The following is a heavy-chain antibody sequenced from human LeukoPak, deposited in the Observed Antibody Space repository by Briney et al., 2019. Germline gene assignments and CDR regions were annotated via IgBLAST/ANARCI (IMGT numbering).Heavy chain of an antibody. CDR1: GYSINFGYY. J-gene: IGHJ5*02. CDR3: ARDQPRVNWFDP. V-gene: IGHV4-38-2*02. CDR2: IYHSGST. Sequence: PSETLSLTCTVSGYSINFGYYWGWIRQRPGKGLEWIGSIYHSGSTHYNLSLKSRLTISMDTSKNQFSLELTSVTAADTAVYYCARDQPRVNWFDPWGQGTLVTVSS.